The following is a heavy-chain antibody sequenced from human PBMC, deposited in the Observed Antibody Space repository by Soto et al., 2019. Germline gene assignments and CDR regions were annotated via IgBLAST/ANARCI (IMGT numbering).Heavy chain of an antibody. CDR3: AREGVLMVYRHYGMDV. CDR1: GFTFSSYG. D-gene: IGHD2-8*01. J-gene: IGHJ6*02. Sequence: QVQLVESGGGVVQPGRSLRLSCAASGFTFSSYGMHWVRQAPGKGLEWVAVIWYDGSNKYYADSVKGRFTISRDNSKNTLYLQMNSLRAEDTAVYYCAREGVLMVYRHYGMDVWGQGTTVTVSS. V-gene: IGHV3-33*01. CDR2: IWYDGSNK.